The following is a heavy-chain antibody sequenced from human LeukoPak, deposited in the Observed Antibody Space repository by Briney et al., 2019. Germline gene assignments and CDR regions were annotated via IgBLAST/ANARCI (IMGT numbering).Heavy chain of an antibody. CDR1: GGSISSHY. V-gene: IGHV4-59*11. J-gene: IGHJ4*02. D-gene: IGHD3-22*01. Sequence: PSETLSLTCTVSGGSISSHYWSWIRQPPGKGLEWIGYIYYSGSTNYNPSLESRVTISVDTSKNQFSLRLSSVTAADTAVYYCARDDSSGYSTLGYWGQGTLVTVSS. CDR2: IYYSGST. CDR3: ARDDSSGYSTLGY.